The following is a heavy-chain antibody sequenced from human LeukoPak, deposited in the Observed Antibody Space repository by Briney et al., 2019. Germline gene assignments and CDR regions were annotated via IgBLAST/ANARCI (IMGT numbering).Heavy chain of an antibody. D-gene: IGHD3-16*01. CDR3: ARKALNLGALGY. V-gene: IGHV1-18*04. J-gene: IGHJ4*02. CDR2: ISAYNANT. Sequence: RASVKVSCKASGYTFSSYGISWVRQAPGQGLEWMGWISAYNANTNYAQKLQDRITMTKDTSTSTVFMELRSLTSDDTAVYYCARKALNLGALGYWGQGTLVTVPS. CDR1: GYTFSSYG.